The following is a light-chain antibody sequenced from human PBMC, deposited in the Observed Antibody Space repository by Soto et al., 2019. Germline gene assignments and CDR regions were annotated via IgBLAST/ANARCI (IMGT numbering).Light chain of an antibody. CDR2: AAS. Sequence: DIQMTQSPSSLSASVGDRVTITCRVSQSISSYLNWYQHKPGKAPKLLIYAASSLQSGVPSRFSGSGSGAEFTLTITSLQPEDFATYYCQQSDNTPWTFGQGTKVDFK. CDR1: QSISSY. V-gene: IGKV1-39*01. CDR3: QQSDNTPWT. J-gene: IGKJ1*01.